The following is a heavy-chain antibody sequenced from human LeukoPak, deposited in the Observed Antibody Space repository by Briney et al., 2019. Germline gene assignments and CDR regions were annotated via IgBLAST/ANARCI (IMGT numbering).Heavy chain of an antibody. Sequence: PGGSLRLSCAASGFTFNNYAMSWVRQAPGKGLEWVSAISVSGGSTYYADSVMGRFTISRHNSRNTLYLQMNSLRAEDTAVYYCARVDTVMAYYFDLWGQGTLVTVSS. J-gene: IGHJ4*02. D-gene: IGHD5-18*01. V-gene: IGHV3-23*01. CDR3: ARVDTVMAYYFDL. CDR1: GFTFNNYA. CDR2: ISVSGGST.